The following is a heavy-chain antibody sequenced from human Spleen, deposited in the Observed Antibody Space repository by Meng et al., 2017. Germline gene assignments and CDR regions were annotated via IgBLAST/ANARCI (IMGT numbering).Heavy chain of an antibody. V-gene: IGHV3-15*01. CDR3: TGHIDY. J-gene: IGHJ4*02. CDR1: GFTFSNAG. Sequence: GESLKISCEGSGFTFSNAGMTWVRQVSGKRLEWVGRIKSKPDSETTDDAAPVKGRFTISRDDSKNTVYLQMNSLKTEDTAVYYCTGHIDYWGQGTLVTVSS. CDR2: IKSKPDSETT.